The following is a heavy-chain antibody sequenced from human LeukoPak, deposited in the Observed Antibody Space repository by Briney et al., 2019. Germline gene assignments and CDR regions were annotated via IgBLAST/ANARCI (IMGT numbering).Heavy chain of an antibody. CDR1: GFTFNSYA. J-gene: IGHJ1*01. V-gene: IGHV3-64*01. Sequence: GGSLRLSCAASGFTFNSYAMHWVRQAPGKGLEYVSAISSNGGSTYYANSVKGRFTISRDNSKNTLYLQMGSLRAEDMAVYYCARNYYGSGSYGAEYFQHWGQGTLVTVSS. D-gene: IGHD3-10*01. CDR2: ISSNGGST. CDR3: ARNYYGSGSYGAEYFQH.